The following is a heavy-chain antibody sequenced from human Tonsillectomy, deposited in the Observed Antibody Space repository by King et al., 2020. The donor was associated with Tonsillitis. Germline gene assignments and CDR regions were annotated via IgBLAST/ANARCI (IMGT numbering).Heavy chain of an antibody. V-gene: IGHV4-39*01. CDR3: ARLTLGYSDY. Sequence: LQLQESGPGLVKPSETLSLTCTVSGGSISSGTYYWGWIRQPPGKGLEAIGSIYYIGFTYYNPSLKSRVTISVEPSKNQFSLKLGSVTAADTAVYYCARLTLGYSDYWGQGTLVTVSS. D-gene: IGHD2-15*01. CDR2: IYYIGFT. J-gene: IGHJ4*02. CDR1: GGSISSGTYY.